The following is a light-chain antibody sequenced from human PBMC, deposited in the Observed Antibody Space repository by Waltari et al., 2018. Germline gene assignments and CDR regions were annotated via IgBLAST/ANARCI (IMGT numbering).Light chain of an antibody. Sequence: QSALTQTASVSGSPGQSITISCTGTRSDVGTYDVVSWYQQYPGKAPNLIIYEVNQWPSGFSHHFSGSKSGDTASLTISGLQADDEATYYCCSYAGGDAWVFGGGTQVTVL. J-gene: IGLJ3*02. CDR1: RSDVGTYDV. CDR2: EVN. V-gene: IGLV2-23*02. CDR3: CSYAGGDAWV.